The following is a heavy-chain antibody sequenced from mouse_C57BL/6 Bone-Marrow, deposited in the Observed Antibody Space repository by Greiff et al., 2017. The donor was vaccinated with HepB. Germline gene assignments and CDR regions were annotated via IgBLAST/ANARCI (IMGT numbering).Heavy chain of an antibody. J-gene: IGHJ4*01. CDR3: ARPITTVVARGYYYAMDY. V-gene: IGHV1-72*01. D-gene: IGHD1-1*01. CDR2: IDPNSGGT. Sequence: QVQLKQPGAELVKPGASVKLSCKASGYTFTSYWMHWVKQRPGRGLEWIGRIDPNSGGTKYNEKFKSKATLTVDKPSSTAYMQLSSLTSEDSAVYYCARPITTVVARGYYYAMDYWGQGTSVTVSS. CDR1: GYTFTSYW.